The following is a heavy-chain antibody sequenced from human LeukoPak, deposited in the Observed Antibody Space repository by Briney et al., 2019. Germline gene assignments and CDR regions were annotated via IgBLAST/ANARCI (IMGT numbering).Heavy chain of an antibody. D-gene: IGHD6-19*01. CDR2: THHTGSS. V-gene: IGHV4-61*08. Sequence: SETLPLTCTVSGDPVSSGDFYWSWIRQSPGRGLQWIAYTHHTGSSNYSPSLRRRVTISMDTSKNQFSLNLNSVTAADTAVYYCARQLAQAEGRAFDIWGQGTKVTVSS. J-gene: IGHJ3*02. CDR1: GDPVSSGDFY. CDR3: ARQLAQAEGRAFDI.